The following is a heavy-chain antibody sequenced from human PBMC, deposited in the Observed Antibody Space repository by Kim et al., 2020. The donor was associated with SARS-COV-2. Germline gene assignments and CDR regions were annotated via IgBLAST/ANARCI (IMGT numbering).Heavy chain of an antibody. V-gene: IGHV3-21*01. CDR2: SSSSSSYI. Sequence: GGSLRLSCAASGFTFSSYSMNWVRQAPGKGLEWVSSSSSSSSYIYYADSVKGRFTISRDNAKNSLYLQMNSLRAEDTAVYYCARVVVTPSGESRYYYGMDVWGQGTTVTVSS. J-gene: IGHJ6*02. CDR1: GFTFSSYS. D-gene: IGHD2-21*02. CDR3: ARVVVTPSGESRYYYGMDV.